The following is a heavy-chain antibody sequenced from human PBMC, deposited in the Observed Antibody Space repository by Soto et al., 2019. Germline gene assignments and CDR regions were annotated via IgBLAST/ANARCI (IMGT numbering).Heavy chain of an antibody. V-gene: IGHV3-23*01. CDR3: AKREGYYYDSSGYDDAFDI. CDR1: GFTLSSYA. CDR2: ISGSGGST. Sequence: PGGSLRLSCAASGFTLSSYAMSWVRQAPGKGLEWVSAISGSGGSTYYADSVKGRFTISRDNSKNTLYLQMNSLRAEDTAVYYCAKREGYYYDSSGYDDAFDIWGQGTMVTVSS. D-gene: IGHD3-22*01. J-gene: IGHJ3*02.